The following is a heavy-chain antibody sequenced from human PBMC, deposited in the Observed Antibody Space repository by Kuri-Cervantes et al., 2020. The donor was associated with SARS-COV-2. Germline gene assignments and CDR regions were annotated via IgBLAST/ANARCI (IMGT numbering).Heavy chain of an antibody. Sequence: SVKVSCKASGGTFSSYAISWVRQAPGQGLEWMGGIIPIFGTANYAQKFQGRVTMTTDESTSTAYMELSSLRSEDTAVYYCARATGPPGYFDYWGQGTLVTVSS. CDR1: GGTFSSYA. CDR2: IIPIFGTA. V-gene: IGHV1-69*05. J-gene: IGHJ4*02. CDR3: ARATGPPGYFDY.